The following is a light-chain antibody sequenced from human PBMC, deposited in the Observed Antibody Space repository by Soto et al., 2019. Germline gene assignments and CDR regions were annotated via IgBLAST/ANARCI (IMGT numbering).Light chain of an antibody. J-gene: IGKJ3*01. CDR1: QGISSA. CDR2: DAS. CDR3: QQFSSYHRT. V-gene: IGKV1-13*02. Sequence: AIQLTPSPSALSASVGDRVTITCRASQGISSALSWYQQNPGQAPKLLIYDASSLESGVPSRFSGSGSGTDFTITISSLQPEDFANYYCQQFSSYHRTFDTVNNVDIK.